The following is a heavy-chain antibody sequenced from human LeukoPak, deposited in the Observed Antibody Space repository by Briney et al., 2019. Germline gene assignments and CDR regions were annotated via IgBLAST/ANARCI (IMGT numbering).Heavy chain of an antibody. CDR3: AKDQA. CDR2: ISHDGSNK. J-gene: IGHJ4*02. Sequence: GGSLRLSCAASRFTFSNYGIHWVRQAPGKGLEWVAVISHDGSNKYYADSVKGRFTISRDNSKNTLYLQMNSLRAEDTAVYYCAKDQAWGQGTLVTVSS. V-gene: IGHV3-30*04. CDR1: RFTFSNYG.